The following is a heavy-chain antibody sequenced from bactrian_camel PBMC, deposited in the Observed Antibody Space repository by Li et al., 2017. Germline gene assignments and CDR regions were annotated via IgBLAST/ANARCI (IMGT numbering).Heavy chain of an antibody. CDR3: ARGPEDLWEYGY. CDR2: LYFGGRT. CDR1: RYIYSRAC. J-gene: IGHJ4*01. V-gene: IGHV3S40*01. Sequence: DVQLVESGGGSVRAGGSLRLSCAASRYIYSRACMGWFRQAPGKEREGVAALYFGGRTQTQTIYAESVEDRFTISLDDAKNTAYLQMNSLKTEDTAVYYCARGPEDLWEYGYWGQGTQVTVS.